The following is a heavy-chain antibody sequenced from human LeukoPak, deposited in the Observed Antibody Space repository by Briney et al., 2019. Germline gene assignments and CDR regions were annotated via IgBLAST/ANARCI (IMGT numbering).Heavy chain of an antibody. CDR3: ARDCIAAAGTVDY. CDR1: GFTFSSNS. CDR2: ISSSSSYI. J-gene: IGHJ4*02. D-gene: IGHD6-13*01. Sequence: GGSLRLSCAASGFTFSSNSMNWVRQAPGPGLEWVSSISSSSSYIYYANSVKGRFTISRDNATNSPYLQKNSLGAEETAVYYCARDCIAAAGTVDYWGQGTLVTVSS. V-gene: IGHV3-21*01.